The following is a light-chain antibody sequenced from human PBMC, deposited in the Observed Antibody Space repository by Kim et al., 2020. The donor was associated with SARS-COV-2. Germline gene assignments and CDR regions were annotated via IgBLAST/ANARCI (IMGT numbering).Light chain of an antibody. CDR2: DAS. CDR1: QGVGSQ. V-gene: IGKV3-11*01. CDR3: QQRRFWPVT. Sequence: APAEGATLSCRASQGVGSQLAWYQQKAGQAPRLVIYDASNRATGIPARFSGRGSGTDFTLTISSLEPEDFAVYFCQQRRFWPVTFGQGTKVDIK. J-gene: IGKJ1*01.